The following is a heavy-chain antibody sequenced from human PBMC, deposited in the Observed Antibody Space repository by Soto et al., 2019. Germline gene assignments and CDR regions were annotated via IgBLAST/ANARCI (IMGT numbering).Heavy chain of an antibody. J-gene: IGHJ4*02. CDR2: ISYDGSNK. D-gene: IGHD3-22*01. Sequence: PGGSLRLSCAASGFTFSSYAMHWVRQAPGKGLEWVAVISYDGSNKYYADSVKGRFTISRDNSKNTLYLQMNSLRAEDTAVYYCARDSRITMIVVVLGPFDYWGQGTLVTVSS. CDR1: GFTFSSYA. V-gene: IGHV3-30-3*01. CDR3: ARDSRITMIVVVLGPFDY.